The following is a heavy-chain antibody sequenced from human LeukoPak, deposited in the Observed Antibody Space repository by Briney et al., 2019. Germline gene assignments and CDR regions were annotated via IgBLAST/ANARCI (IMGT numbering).Heavy chain of an antibody. CDR1: GGSFSGYY. CDR3: ARGRRLYLNY. D-gene: IGHD3-16*02. Sequence: TPSETLSLTCAVYGGSFSGYYWSWIRQPPGKGLEWIREINHSGSTNYNPSLKSRVTISVDTSKNQFSLKLSSVTAADTAVYYCARGRRLYLNYWGQGTLVTVSS. CDR2: INHSGST. J-gene: IGHJ4*02. V-gene: IGHV4-34*01.